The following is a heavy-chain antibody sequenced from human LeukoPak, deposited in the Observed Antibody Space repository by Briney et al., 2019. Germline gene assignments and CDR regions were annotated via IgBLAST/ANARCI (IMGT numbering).Heavy chain of an antibody. V-gene: IGHV1-69*04. CDR2: IIPILGIA. CDR3: ARDTSYGDYVRNYYYGMDV. J-gene: IGHJ6*02. Sequence: ASVKVSCKASGGTFSSYAISWVRQAPGQGLEWMGRIIPILGIANYAQKFQGRVTITADKSTSTAYMELSSLRSEDTAVYYCARDTSYGDYVRNYYYGMDVWGQGTTVTVSS. CDR1: GGTFSSYA. D-gene: IGHD4-17*01.